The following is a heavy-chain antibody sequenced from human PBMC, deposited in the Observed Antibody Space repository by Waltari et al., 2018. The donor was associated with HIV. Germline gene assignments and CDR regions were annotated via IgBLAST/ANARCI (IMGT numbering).Heavy chain of an antibody. J-gene: IGHJ6*02. D-gene: IGHD4-17*01. CDR2: IDWDDDK. Sequence: QVTLRESGPALVKPTQTLTLTCTFSGFSLSTSGMCVSWIRQPPGKALEWLARIDWDDDKYYSTSLKTRITISKDTSKNQVVLTMTNMDPVDTATYYCARGYGDYAKYGMDVWGQGTTVTVSS. CDR3: ARGYGDYAKYGMDV. V-gene: IGHV2-70*15. CDR1: GFSLSTSGMC.